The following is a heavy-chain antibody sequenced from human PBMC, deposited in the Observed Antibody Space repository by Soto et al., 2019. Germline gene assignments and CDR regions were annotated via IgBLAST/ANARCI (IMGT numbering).Heavy chain of an antibody. J-gene: IGHJ4*02. D-gene: IGHD6-13*01. CDR2: ISYDGSNE. CDR3: AKVVHSSTWYQYFDY. V-gene: IGHV3-30*18. Sequence: PGGSLRLSCAASGFTFSNYGMHWVRQALGKGLEWVAVISYDGSNEYYVDSVKGRFTISRDNSKNTLYLQMNSLRAEDTAVYYCAKVVHSSTWYQYFDYWGQGTLVTVSS. CDR1: GFTFSNYG.